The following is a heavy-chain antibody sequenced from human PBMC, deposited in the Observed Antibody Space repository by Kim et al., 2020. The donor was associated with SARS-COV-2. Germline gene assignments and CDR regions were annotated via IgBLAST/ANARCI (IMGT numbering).Heavy chain of an antibody. D-gene: IGHD6-13*01. CDR1: GYTFTGYY. V-gene: IGHV1-2*02. Sequence: ASVKVSCKASGYTFTGYYMHWVRQAPGQGLEWMGWINPNSGGTNYAQKFQGRVTMTRDTSISTAYMELSRLRSDDTAVYYCARDLSDSSSWYFHYYYYYGMDVWGQGTTVTVSS. CDR2: INPNSGGT. CDR3: ARDLSDSSSWYFHYYYYYGMDV. J-gene: IGHJ6*02.